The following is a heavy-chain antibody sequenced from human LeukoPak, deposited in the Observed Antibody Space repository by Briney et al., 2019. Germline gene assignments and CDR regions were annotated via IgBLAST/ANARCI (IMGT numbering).Heavy chain of an antibody. Sequence: PGGSLRLSCAASGFTFSSYAMHWVRQAPGKGLEWVAVISYDGSNKYYADSVKGRFTISRDNSKNTLYLQMNSLRAEDTAVYYCARVLGDSYYYYYYMDVWGKGTTVTVSS. D-gene: IGHD3-16*01. CDR1: GFTFSSYA. CDR3: ARVLGDSYYYYYYMDV. J-gene: IGHJ6*03. CDR2: ISYDGSNK. V-gene: IGHV3-30-3*01.